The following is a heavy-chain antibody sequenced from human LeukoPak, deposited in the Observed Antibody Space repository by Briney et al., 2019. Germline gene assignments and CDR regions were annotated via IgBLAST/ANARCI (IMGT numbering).Heavy chain of an antibody. CDR1: GFTFNNYW. CDR2: IKEDGSEK. D-gene: IGHD3-16*01. V-gene: IGHV3-7*01. Sequence: GGSLRLSCTASGFTFNNYWMTWVRQAPGRRLEWVANIKEDGSEKNYLDSVKGRFTISRDNTQNSVYLQMDGLRVEDTALYYCARMRGFGPVWGQGTLVTVSS. CDR3: ARMRGFGPV. J-gene: IGHJ4*02.